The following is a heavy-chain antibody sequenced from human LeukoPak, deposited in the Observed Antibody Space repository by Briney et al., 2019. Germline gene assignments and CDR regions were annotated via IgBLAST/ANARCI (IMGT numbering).Heavy chain of an antibody. CDR2: SSASSSDV. CDR1: GLPFSSSA. J-gene: IGHJ3*02. V-gene: IGHV3-21*05. CDR3: ARGRDHAFDI. Sequence: GGSLRLSCAASGLPFSSSAMNWVRQTRGKALEWLSYSSASSSDVYYADSVKGRFTISRDNAKSSLYLQMNSLTAEDTAIYFCARGRDHAFDIWGQGTGVTVSS.